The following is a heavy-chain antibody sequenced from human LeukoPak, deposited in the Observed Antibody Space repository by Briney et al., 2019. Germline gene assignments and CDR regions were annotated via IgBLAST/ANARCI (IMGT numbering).Heavy chain of an antibody. CDR3: ARVALRYFDWPDAFDI. V-gene: IGHV1-2*02. D-gene: IGHD3-9*01. J-gene: IGHJ3*02. CDR1: GYTFTGYY. Sequence: GASVKVSCKASGYTFTGYYMHWVRQAPGQGLKWMGWINPNSGGTNYAQKFQGRVTMTRDTSISTAYMELSRLRSDDTAVYYCARVALRYFDWPDAFDIWGQGTMVTVSS. CDR2: INPNSGGT.